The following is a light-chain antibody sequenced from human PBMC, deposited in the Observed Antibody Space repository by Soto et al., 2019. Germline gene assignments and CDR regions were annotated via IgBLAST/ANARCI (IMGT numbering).Light chain of an antibody. Sequence: QSVLTQSASVSGSPGQSITISCTGTSSDVGGHDYVSWYQQHPGKAPTLMIYHVTNRPSGVSSRFSGSKSGNTAFLIISGLQAEVEADYYCSSYTSSSTFVFGTGTKVTVL. J-gene: IGLJ1*01. V-gene: IGLV2-14*01. CDR2: HVT. CDR1: SSDVGGHDY. CDR3: SSYTSSSTFV.